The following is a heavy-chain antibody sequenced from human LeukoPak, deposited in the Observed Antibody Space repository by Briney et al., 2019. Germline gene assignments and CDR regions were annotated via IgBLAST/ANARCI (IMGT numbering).Heavy chain of an antibody. CDR2: ISDDGSNK. D-gene: IGHD4-11*01. CDR3: AKDRIYSNYGYYMDV. J-gene: IGHJ6*03. CDR1: GFTFSSYS. V-gene: IGHV3-30*18. Sequence: PGGSLRLSCAASGFTFSSYSMNWVRQAPGKGLEWVAVISDDGSNKYYVDSVKGRFTISRDNSKNTLYLQMNSLRDEDTAVFYCAKDRIYSNYGYYMDVWGKGTTVTVSS.